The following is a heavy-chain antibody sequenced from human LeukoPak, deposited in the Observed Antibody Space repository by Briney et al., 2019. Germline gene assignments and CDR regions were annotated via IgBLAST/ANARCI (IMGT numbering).Heavy chain of an antibody. D-gene: IGHD4-11*01. J-gene: IGHJ4*02. CDR2: IYTSGST. V-gene: IGHV4-61*09. Sequence: SETLSLTGTVSGGSISSGSYHWIWIRQPAGKGLEWIGHIYTSGSTNYNPSLRSRVTISVDTSKNQFSLKLNSVTAADTAVYYCARATDYPWSFDYWGQGTLVTVSS. CDR3: ARATDYPWSFDY. CDR1: GGSISSGSYH.